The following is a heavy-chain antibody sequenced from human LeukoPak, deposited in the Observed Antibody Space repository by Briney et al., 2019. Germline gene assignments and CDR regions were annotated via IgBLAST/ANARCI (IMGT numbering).Heavy chain of an antibody. CDR1: GGSITSDPYY. CDR2: IYYRGNT. D-gene: IGHD3-16*01. V-gene: IGHV4-39*01. CDR3: ARRLGNYIDY. Sequence: PSETLSLTCTVSGGSITSDPYYWVWIRRPPGKGLEWIGTIYYRGNTYYNPSLKSRVTISVDTSKNQFSLRLSSVTAPDTAVYYCARRLGNYIDYWGQGTLVTVSS. J-gene: IGHJ4*02.